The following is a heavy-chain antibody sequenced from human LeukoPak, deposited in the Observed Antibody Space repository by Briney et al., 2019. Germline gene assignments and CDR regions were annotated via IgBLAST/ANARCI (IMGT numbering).Heavy chain of an antibody. D-gene: IGHD3-22*01. CDR1: GYTFTSYG. V-gene: IGHV1-18*01. J-gene: IGHJ4*02. Sequence: ASVKVSCKASGYTFTSYGISWVRQAPGQGLEGMGWISAYNGNTNYAQKLQGRVTMTTDTSTSTAYMELRSLRSDDTAVYYCTREPGYYDSSGYYPLGSFDYWGQGTLVTVSS. CDR2: ISAYNGNT. CDR3: TREPGYYDSSGYYPLGSFDY.